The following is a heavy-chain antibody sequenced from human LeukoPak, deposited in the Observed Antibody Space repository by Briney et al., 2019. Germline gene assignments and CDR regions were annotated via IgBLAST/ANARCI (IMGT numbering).Heavy chain of an antibody. CDR1: GFTFGNYA. V-gene: IGHV3-23*01. CDR2: ISGRGGST. Sequence: PGGSLRLSCAASGFTFGNYAMSWVRQAPGKGLEWVSAISGRGGSTYYADSVKGRFSISRDNSKNTLYLQMNSLRAEDTAKYYCAKHYGDYYYYYMDVWGKGTTVTVSS. D-gene: IGHD4-17*01. CDR3: AKHYGDYYYYYMDV. J-gene: IGHJ6*03.